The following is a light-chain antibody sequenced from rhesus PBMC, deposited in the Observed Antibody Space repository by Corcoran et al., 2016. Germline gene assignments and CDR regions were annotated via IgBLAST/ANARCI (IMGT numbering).Light chain of an antibody. V-gene: IGKV1-25*01. Sequence: DIQMTQSPSSLSASVGDRVTITCRASQDINSYLAWYQQKPGKAPNLLIYKASTLQSGVPSRFSGSGSGTDFTLTINSLQPEDFATYYCQQRNSYPLSFGGGTKVEIK. J-gene: IGKJ4*01. CDR2: KAS. CDR1: QDINSY. CDR3: QQRNSYPLS.